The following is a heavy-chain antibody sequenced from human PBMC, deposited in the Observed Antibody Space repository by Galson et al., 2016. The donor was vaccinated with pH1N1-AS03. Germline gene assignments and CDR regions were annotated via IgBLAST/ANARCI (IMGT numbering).Heavy chain of an antibody. D-gene: IGHD5/OR15-5a*01. V-gene: IGHV3-48*02. CDR3: ARSVQYSFDY. CDR2: MTSDMRTI. Sequence: SLRLSCAASGFNFNVYSMNWVRQAPGKGLEWISYMTSDMRTIKYADSVKGRFTISRDNARDSLFLQMNSLRDEDTAIYYCARSVQYSFDYWGQGIRVTVS. CDR1: GFNFNVYS. J-gene: IGHJ4*02.